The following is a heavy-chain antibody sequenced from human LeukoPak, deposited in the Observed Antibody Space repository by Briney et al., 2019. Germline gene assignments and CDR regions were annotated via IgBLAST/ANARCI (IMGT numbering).Heavy chain of an antibody. J-gene: IGHJ4*02. Sequence: GGSLRLSCAAFGFTFSSYSMNWVRQAPGKGLEWVSYISSSGSTIYYADSVKGRFTISRDNAKNSLYLQMNSLRAEDTAVYYCARGSSYYFDYWGQGTLVTVSS. CDR1: GFTFSSYS. CDR3: ARGSSYYFDY. D-gene: IGHD6-13*01. CDR2: ISSSGSTI. V-gene: IGHV3-48*04.